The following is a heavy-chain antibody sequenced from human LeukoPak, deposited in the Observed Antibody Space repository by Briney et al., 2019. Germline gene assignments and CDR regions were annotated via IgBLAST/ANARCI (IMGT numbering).Heavy chain of an antibody. CDR3: AREYSSSSGAFDI. CDR1: GGSISSYY. Sequence: SETLSLTCTVSGGSISSYYWSWIRQPPGKGLEWIGYIYYSGSTNYNPSLKSRVTISVDTSKNQFSLKLSSVTAADTAVYYCAREYSSSSGAFDIWGQGTMVTVSS. CDR2: IYYSGST. J-gene: IGHJ3*02. V-gene: IGHV4-59*01. D-gene: IGHD6-6*01.